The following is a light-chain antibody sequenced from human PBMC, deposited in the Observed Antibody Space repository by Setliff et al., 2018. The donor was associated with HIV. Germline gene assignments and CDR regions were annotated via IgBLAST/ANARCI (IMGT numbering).Light chain of an antibody. Sequence: QSVLTQPRSVSGSPGQSVTFSCTGSSSDVGAYNYVSWYQQHPGKAPKLIIYDVSKRPSGVPDRFSGSKSGDTASLTISGLQSEDDADYYCCSYAGTYTYIFGTGTKVTVL. CDR1: SSDVGAYNY. CDR3: CSYAGTYTYI. J-gene: IGLJ1*01. CDR2: DVS. V-gene: IGLV2-11*01.